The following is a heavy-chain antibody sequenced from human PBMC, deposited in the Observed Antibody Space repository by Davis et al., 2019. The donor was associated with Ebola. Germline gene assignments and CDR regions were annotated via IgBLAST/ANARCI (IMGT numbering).Heavy chain of an antibody. J-gene: IGHJ4*02. D-gene: IGHD6-19*01. CDR3: AREKWGSGWWDFDY. CDR1: GYTFTSYG. CDR2: ISAYNGNT. Sequence: AASVKVSCKASGYTFTSYGISWVRQAPGQGLEWMGWISAYNGNTNYAQKLQGRVTMTTDKSTSTAYMELRSLRSDDTAVYYCAREKWGSGWWDFDYWGQGTLVTVSS. V-gene: IGHV1-18*01.